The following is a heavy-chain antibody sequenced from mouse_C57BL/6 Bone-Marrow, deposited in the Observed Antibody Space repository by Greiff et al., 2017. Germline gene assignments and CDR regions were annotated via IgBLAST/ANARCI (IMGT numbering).Heavy chain of an antibody. CDR3: ARPPYYHGSSRGYFDV. CDR1: GFTFSSYG. D-gene: IGHD1-1*01. J-gene: IGHJ1*03. Sequence: EVKLVESGGDLVKPGGSLKLSCAASGFTFSSYGMSWVRQTPDKRLEWVATISSGGSYTYYPDSVKGRFTISRDNAKNTLYLQMSSLKSEDTAMYYCARPPYYHGSSRGYFDVWGTGTTVTVSS. V-gene: IGHV5-6*01. CDR2: ISSGGSYT.